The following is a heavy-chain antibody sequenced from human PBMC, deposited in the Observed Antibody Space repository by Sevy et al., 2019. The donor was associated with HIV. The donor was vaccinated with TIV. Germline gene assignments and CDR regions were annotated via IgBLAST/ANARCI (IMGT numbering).Heavy chain of an antibody. CDR3: ARGGRRIDVYNRKDAFDI. CDR1: GFTFSSYE. D-gene: IGHD1-20*01. V-gene: IGHV3-48*03. CDR2: ISSSGSSM. Sequence: GGSLRLSCAVSGFTFSSYEMNWVRQAPGKGLEWLSHISSSGSSMYYADSVKGRFTISRDNAKNSLYLQMNSLRAEDTAVYYCARGGRRIDVYNRKDAFDIWGQGTMVTVSS. J-gene: IGHJ3*02.